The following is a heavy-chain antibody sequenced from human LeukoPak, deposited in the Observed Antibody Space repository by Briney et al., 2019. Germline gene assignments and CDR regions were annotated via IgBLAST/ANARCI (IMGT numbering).Heavy chain of an antibody. CDR1: GFTFSNYG. CDR2: ISDSAGST. CDR3: TKGLWLVPVDS. Sequence: PGGSLRLSCVGSGFTFSNYGMSWVRQAPGKGLEWVSGISDSAGSTYYADSVEGRFTISRDNSKNTLFLQMNSLRAEDTAIYYCTKGLWLVPVDSWGQGTLVTVSS. V-gene: IGHV3-23*01. D-gene: IGHD6-19*01. J-gene: IGHJ4*02.